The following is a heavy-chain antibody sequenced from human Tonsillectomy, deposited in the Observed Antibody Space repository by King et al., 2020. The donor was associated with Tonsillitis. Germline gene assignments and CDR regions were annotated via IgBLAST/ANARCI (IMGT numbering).Heavy chain of an antibody. D-gene: IGHD6-13*01. CDR2: IYYSGST. J-gene: IGHJ3*02. CDR1: GGSISSYY. Sequence: QVQLQESGPGLVKPSETLSLTCTVSGGSISSYYWSWIRQPPGKGLEWIGYIYYSGSTNYNPSLKSRVTISVDTSKNQFSLKLSSVTAADTAVYYCARDRRSYWSGSSWGRTDAFDIWGQGTMVTVSS. V-gene: IGHV4-59*01. CDR3: ARDRRSYWSGSSWGRTDAFDI.